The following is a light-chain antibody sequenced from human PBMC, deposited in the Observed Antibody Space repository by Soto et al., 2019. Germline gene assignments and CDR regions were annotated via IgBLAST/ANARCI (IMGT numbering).Light chain of an antibody. Sequence: NQLTQSPSSLYATVGDRVTVTCLASQGIRNDLGWYQQKPGKAPKLLIYAASSLQTGVPSRFSGSGSGTEFSLTISSLQPEDSATYCCLQHNSYPRTFGQGTKVDIK. CDR2: AAS. CDR1: QGIRND. CDR3: LQHNSYPRT. J-gene: IGKJ1*01. V-gene: IGKV1-17*01.